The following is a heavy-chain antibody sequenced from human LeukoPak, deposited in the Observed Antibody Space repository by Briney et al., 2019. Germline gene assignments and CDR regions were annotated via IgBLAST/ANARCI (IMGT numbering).Heavy chain of an antibody. CDR3: ARDDFVDTAMVRFYY. V-gene: IGHV4-4*02. J-gene: IGHJ4*02. CDR2: IYHSGST. CDR1: GGTIGSSSL. Sequence: SETLPLTYGVSGGTIGSSSLWSWVRQSPGKGLEWIGEIYHSGSTNYNPSLKSRVTISVDKSKNQFSLKLSSVTAADTAVYYCARDDFVDTAMVRFYYWGQGTLVTVSS. D-gene: IGHD5-18*01.